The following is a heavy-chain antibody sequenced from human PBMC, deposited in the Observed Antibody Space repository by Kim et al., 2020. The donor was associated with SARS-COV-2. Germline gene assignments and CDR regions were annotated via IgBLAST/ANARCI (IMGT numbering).Heavy chain of an antibody. Sequence: KNPPTSQGRVTITRDKSAGTAYMELSSLRSEDTAVYYCARGGNWNDGFDSWGQGTLVTVSS. V-gene: IGHV1-3*01. D-gene: IGHD1-1*01. CDR3: ARGGNWNDGFDS. J-gene: IGHJ4*02.